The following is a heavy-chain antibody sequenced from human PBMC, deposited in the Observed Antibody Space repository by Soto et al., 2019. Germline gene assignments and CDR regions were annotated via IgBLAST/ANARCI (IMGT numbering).Heavy chain of an antibody. Sequence: QVQLVQSGPEVKKPGSSVKVSCTASGGTFNSYTLNWVRQAPGQRPEWVGRVNPIVGMSTSASKFQGRVTLTADKSTNSADMDLTGLKCEDTAVYYCATSYGSGSTHFDSWDQGTLVTVAS. D-gene: IGHD3-10*01. J-gene: IGHJ4*02. CDR2: VNPIVGMS. CDR3: ATSYGSGSTHFDS. CDR1: GGTFNSYT. V-gene: IGHV1-69*02.